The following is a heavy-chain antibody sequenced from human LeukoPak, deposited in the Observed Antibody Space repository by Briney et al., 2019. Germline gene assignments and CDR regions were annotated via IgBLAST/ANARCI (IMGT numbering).Heavy chain of an antibody. J-gene: IGHJ4*02. CDR2: ISAYNGNT. CDR3: AREGIQLWLDLSY. Sequence: ASVKVSCKASGGTFSSHGISWVRQALGQGLEWMGWISAYNGNTHYAQKLQGRVTMTTDTSTSTAYMELRSLRSDDTAVYYCAREGIQLWLDLSYWGQGTLVTVSS. D-gene: IGHD5-18*01. V-gene: IGHV1-18*01. CDR1: GGTFSSHG.